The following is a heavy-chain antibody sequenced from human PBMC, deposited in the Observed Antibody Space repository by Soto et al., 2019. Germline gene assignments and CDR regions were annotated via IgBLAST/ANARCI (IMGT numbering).Heavy chain of an antibody. J-gene: IGHJ3*02. Sequence: GSLRLSCAASGFTFSSYEMDWVRQAPGKGLEWVAYISSSGSILYGDSVKGRFTISRDNADNSLYLQMNSLTAEDTAVYYCTKEKSVMYSGYDAFDIWGRGTMVTVSS. CDR2: ISSSGSI. D-gene: IGHD5-12*01. V-gene: IGHV3-48*03. CDR1: GFTFSSYE. CDR3: TKEKSVMYSGYDAFDI.